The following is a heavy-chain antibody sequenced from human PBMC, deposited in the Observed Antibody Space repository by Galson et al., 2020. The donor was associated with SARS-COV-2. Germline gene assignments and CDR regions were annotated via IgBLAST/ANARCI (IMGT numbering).Heavy chain of an antibody. CDR1: GFTFSSYW. V-gene: IGHV3-7*01. CDR2: IKRDGSEK. Sequence: GGSLRLSCAASGFTFSSYWMNWVRQAPGKGLEWVANIKRDGSEKNYVDSVTGRFTISRDNARNSLYLQVSSLRAEDTALYYCAREADYYNSSGYHLVDAFDIWGQGTVVTVSS. D-gene: IGHD3-22*01. J-gene: IGHJ3*02. CDR3: AREADYYNSSGYHLVDAFDI.